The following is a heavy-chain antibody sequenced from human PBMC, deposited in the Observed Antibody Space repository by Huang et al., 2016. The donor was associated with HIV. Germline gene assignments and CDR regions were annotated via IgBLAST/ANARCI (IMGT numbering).Heavy chain of an antibody. Sequence: QVQLVQSGSELRKPGASVKVSCQASGYTFTRYAMNWVRQAPGQGLEWMGWINTNTGNPTYAQAFTGGFGLSLDTSVSTAYLQISSLEAEDTAVYYCARDYYDSRGYDIHAVVDYWGQGTLVTVSS. J-gene: IGHJ4*02. V-gene: IGHV7-4-1*02. D-gene: IGHD3-22*01. CDR3: ARDYYDSRGYDIHAVVDY. CDR2: INTNTGNP. CDR1: GYTFTRYA.